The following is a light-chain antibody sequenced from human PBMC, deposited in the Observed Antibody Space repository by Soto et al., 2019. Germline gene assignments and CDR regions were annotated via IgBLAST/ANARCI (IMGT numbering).Light chain of an antibody. J-gene: IGKJ1*01. CDR3: QQYNNWPRGT. Sequence: EIVMTPSPATLSVSPVERATLSCRASQSVSSNLAWYQQKPGQAPRLLIYGASTRATGIPARFSGSGSGTEFTLTISSLQSEDFAVYYCQQYNNWPRGTFGQGTKGDIK. CDR2: GAS. CDR1: QSVSSN. V-gene: IGKV3-15*01.